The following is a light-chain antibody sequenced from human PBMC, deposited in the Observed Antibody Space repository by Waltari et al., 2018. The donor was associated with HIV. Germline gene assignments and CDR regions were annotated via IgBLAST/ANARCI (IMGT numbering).Light chain of an antibody. CDR3: VGWDSRLRGYV. CDR1: SSNIENDN. Sequence: QSVLTQPPSASGAPGQRVTISCSGSSSNIENDNVYWYQQFPGAAPKLLLYKDTQRPSGVPDRFTGSKSGTSASLAIGGLRSDDEADYYCVGWDSRLRGYVFGAGTKVTVL. CDR2: KDT. J-gene: IGLJ1*01. V-gene: IGLV1-47*01.